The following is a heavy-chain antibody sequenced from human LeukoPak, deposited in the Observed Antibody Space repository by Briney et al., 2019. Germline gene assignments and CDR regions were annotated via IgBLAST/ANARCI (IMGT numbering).Heavy chain of an antibody. D-gene: IGHD3-3*01. J-gene: IGHJ4*02. V-gene: IGHV3-30*04. CDR1: GFTFSSYA. CDR3: ARGRYYDFWSGYYTSDLTPFDY. Sequence: GRSLRLSCAASGFTFSSYAMHWVRQAPGKGLEWVAVISYDGSNKYYADSVKGRFTISRDNSKNTLYLQMNSLRAEDTAVYYCARGRYYDFWSGYYTSDLTPFDYWGQGTLVTVSS. CDR2: ISYDGSNK.